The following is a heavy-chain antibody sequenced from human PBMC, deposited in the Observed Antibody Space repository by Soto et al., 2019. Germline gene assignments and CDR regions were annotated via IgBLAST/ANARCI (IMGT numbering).Heavy chain of an antibody. CDR2: IIPIFGTA. Sequence: QVQLVQSGAEVKKPVSSVKVSCKASGGTFSSYAISWVRQAPGQGLEWMGGIIPIFGTANYAQKFQGRVTITADESTSTPYMELSSLRSEDTAVYYCARVPGYPSRRDYYYYGMDVWGQGTTVTVSS. V-gene: IGHV1-69*12. CDR3: ARVPGYPSRRDYYYYGMDV. CDR1: GGTFSSYA. D-gene: IGHD6-13*01. J-gene: IGHJ6*02.